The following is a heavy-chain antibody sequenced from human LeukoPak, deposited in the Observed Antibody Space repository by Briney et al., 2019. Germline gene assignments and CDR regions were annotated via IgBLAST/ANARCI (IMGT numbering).Heavy chain of an antibody. Sequence: KPGAFLIFSCASSGPFINNARKSLLRPPPGKGQEWAGRIKSKTDGETTDYAAPANSSFTITCDDSENTVYLQMNSLKTEDAAVYYCTAWTSHWGQGTLVTVSS. CDR2: IKSKTDGETT. CDR1: GPFINNAR. CDR3: TAWTSH. J-gene: IGHJ4*03. V-gene: IGHV3-15*01. D-gene: IGHD3/OR15-3a*01.